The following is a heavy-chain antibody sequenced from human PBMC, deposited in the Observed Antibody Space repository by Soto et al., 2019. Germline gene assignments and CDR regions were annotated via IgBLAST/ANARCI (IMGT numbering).Heavy chain of an antibody. CDR1: GYSFSNFG. J-gene: IGHJ4*02. CDR2: ISPYNGNI. CDR3: VRDVVSGRDFWSAYNGGYFDS. D-gene: IGHD3-3*01. Sequence: QVQLVQSGAEVKTPGASVKVSCKASGYSFSNFGISWVGQAPGQGLEWVGWISPYNGNINYAQSFHGRVTLTTDTSTSTAYMELRSLRSDDTAVYYCVRDVVSGRDFWSAYNGGYFDSWGQGTLVTVSS. V-gene: IGHV1-18*01.